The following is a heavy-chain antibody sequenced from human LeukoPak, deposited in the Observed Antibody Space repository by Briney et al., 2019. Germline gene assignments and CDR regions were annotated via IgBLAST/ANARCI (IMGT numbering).Heavy chain of an antibody. Sequence: ASVKVSCKASGYTFGTHWMQWVRQAPGQGLEWMGIINPSGDFRSYAQKFKGRVTVTRDMSTRTVYMELSDLRPDDTAVYYCARDFSGEWEQVTGWGLDPWGEGNLVIVSS. CDR2: INPSGDFR. CDR1: GYTFGTHW. J-gene: IGHJ5*02. D-gene: IGHD3-16*01. CDR3: ARDFSGEWEQVTGWGLDP. V-gene: IGHV1-46*01.